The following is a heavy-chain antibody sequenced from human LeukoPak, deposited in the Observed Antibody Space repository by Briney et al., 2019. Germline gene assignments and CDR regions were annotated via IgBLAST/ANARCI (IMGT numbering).Heavy chain of an antibody. Sequence: PGGSLRLSCAASGFTFSSYAMSWVRQAPGKGLEWVSAISGSGGSTYYADSVKGRFTISRDNSKNTLYLQMNSLRAEDTAVYYCAKVLGYCSGGSCYYYYYGMDVWGQGTTVTVSS. CDR1: GFTFSSYA. CDR3: AKVLGYCSGGSCYYYYYGMDV. J-gene: IGHJ6*02. D-gene: IGHD2-15*01. CDR2: ISGSGGST. V-gene: IGHV3-23*01.